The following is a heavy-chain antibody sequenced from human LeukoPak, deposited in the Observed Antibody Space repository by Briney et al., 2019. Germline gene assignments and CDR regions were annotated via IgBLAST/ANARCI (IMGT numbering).Heavy chain of an antibody. CDR1: GYTFTGYY. V-gene: IGHV1-2*02. CDR2: INPYTGGT. Sequence: GASVKVSCKASGYTFTGYYMHWVRRAPGQGLEWMGWINPYTGGTNYAQKFQGRVTMTRDTSISAAYMELSRLRSDDTAVYYCAREELELPFDYWGQGTLVTVSS. CDR3: AREELELPFDY. D-gene: IGHD1-7*01. J-gene: IGHJ4*02.